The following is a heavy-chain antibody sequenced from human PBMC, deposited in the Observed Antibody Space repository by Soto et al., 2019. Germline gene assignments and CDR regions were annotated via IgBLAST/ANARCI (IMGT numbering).Heavy chain of an antibody. Sequence: SLRLACAASGFTFSSDGSHWVRQAPGKGLEWVAVISYDGSNKYYADSVKGRFTISRDNSKNTLYLQMNSLRAEDTAVYYCAKDRVGYCSGGSCYGDPYYYGMDVWGQGTTVTVSS. CDR1: GFTFSSDG. D-gene: IGHD2-15*01. CDR3: AKDRVGYCSGGSCYGDPYYYGMDV. CDR2: ISYDGSNK. J-gene: IGHJ6*02. V-gene: IGHV3-30*18.